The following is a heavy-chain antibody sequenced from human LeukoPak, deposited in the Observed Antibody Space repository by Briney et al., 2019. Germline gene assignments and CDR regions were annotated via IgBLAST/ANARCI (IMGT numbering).Heavy chain of an antibody. CDR3: ARDSRIQIWSYYYYYCMDV. D-gene: IGHD5-18*01. CDR1: GFTFSSYA. Sequence: PGRSLRLSCAASGFTFSSYAMHWVRQAPGKGLEWVSHINSGGSNMKYADAVKGRFTISRDNARNSLYLQMNNLRAEDTAVYYCARDSRIQIWSYYYYYCMDVWGKGTTVTISS. V-gene: IGHV3-21*05. J-gene: IGHJ6*03. CDR2: INSGGSNM.